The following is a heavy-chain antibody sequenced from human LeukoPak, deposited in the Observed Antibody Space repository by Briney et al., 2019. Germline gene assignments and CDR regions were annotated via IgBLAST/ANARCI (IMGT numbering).Heavy chain of an antibody. Sequence: VXQXPGQXXXWMGRXIPIPGIANYAQKFQGRVTITADKSTSTAYMELSSLRSEDTAVYYCARVPHYDSSGSYRGYWGQGTLVTVSS. CDR3: ARVPHYDSSGSYRGY. V-gene: IGHV1-69*04. CDR2: XIPIPGIA. D-gene: IGHD3-22*01. J-gene: IGHJ4*02.